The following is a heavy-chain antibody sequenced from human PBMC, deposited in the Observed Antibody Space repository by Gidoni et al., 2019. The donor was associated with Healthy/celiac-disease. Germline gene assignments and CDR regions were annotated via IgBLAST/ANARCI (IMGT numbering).Heavy chain of an antibody. CDR1: GGTFSSYA. Sequence: QVQRVQSGAEVKKPGVSVTVCCKASGGTFSSYAISWVRQAPGQGLEWRGGIINIFVTANYTQKFKGRVTITADESTSTAYMELSSLRSEDSSVYYCARDSPDDFPSCFDPWGQGTLVTVSS. CDR3: ARDSPDDFPSCFDP. V-gene: IGHV1-69*01. CDR2: IINIFVTA. J-gene: IGHJ5*02. D-gene: IGHD3-3*01.